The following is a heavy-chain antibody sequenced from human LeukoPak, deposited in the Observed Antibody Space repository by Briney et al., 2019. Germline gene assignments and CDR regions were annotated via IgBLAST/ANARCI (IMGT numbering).Heavy chain of an antibody. D-gene: IGHD4-11*01. CDR1: GYSISSSSYY. V-gene: IGHV4-39*01. Sequence: PSETLSLTCAVSGYSISSSSYYWGWIRQPPGKGLEWIGSIYYSGSTYYNPSLKSRVTISVDTSKNQFSLKLSSVTAADTAVYYCARQDGTVTTGFDYWGQGTLVTVSS. CDR3: ARQDGTVTTGFDY. J-gene: IGHJ4*02. CDR2: IYYSGST.